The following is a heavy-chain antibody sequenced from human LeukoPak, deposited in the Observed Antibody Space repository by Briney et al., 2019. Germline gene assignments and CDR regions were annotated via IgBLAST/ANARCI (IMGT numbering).Heavy chain of an antibody. Sequence: PGGSLRLSCAASGFTFDDYAMHWVRQTPGKGLEWVSGINWNSGSIDYADSVKGRFTISRDNAKKSLYLQMNSLRAEDTAVYYCARVVWGWDTAMPTPFDYWGQGTLVTVSS. CDR1: GFTFDDYA. D-gene: IGHD5-18*01. J-gene: IGHJ4*02. CDR3: ARVVWGWDTAMPTPFDY. CDR2: INWNSGSI. V-gene: IGHV3-9*01.